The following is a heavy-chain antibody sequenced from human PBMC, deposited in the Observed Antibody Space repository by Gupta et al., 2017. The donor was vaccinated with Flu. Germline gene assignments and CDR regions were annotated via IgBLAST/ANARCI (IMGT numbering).Heavy chain of an antibody. CDR1: GYSISSGYY. D-gene: IGHD2/OR15-2a*01. J-gene: IGHJ4*02. Sequence: QVQLQKSGPGLVKPSETLSLNCAVSGYSISSGYYWGWIRQPPGKGLEWIGNIYHSGSTYYNPSLKSRVTISVDTSKNHFSLKLSSVTAADTAVYYCARCSTFLPDYWGQGTLVTVSS. V-gene: IGHV4-38-2*01. CDR3: ARCSTFLPDY. CDR2: IYHSGST.